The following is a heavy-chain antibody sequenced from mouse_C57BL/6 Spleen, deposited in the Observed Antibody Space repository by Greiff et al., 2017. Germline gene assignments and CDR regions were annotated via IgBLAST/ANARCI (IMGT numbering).Heavy chain of an antibody. Sequence: QVQLKQPGAELVKPGASVKLSCKASGYTFTSYWMHWVKQRPGQGLEWIGMIHPNSGSTNYNEKFKSKATLTVDKSSSTAYMQLSSLTSEDSAVYSCARPSSGTGGYYAMDYWGQGTSVTVSS. V-gene: IGHV1-64*01. D-gene: IGHD2-14*01. CDR3: ARPSSGTGGYYAMDY. J-gene: IGHJ4*01. CDR2: IHPNSGST. CDR1: GYTFTSYW.